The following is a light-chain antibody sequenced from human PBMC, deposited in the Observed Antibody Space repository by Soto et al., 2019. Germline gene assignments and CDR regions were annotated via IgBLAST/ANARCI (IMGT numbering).Light chain of an antibody. V-gene: IGKV1-5*03. CDR1: QSIDSW. CDR2: KAS. Sequence: IQMTQSPSTLSASVKDIDPITCRASQSIDSWLAWYQQRPGKAPNLLIYKASNLASGVPSRFSGSGSGTEFTLTIRCLQSDDFATYYCQRYHIYAGRFGQGTRLEIK. J-gene: IGKJ5*01. CDR3: QRYHIYAGR.